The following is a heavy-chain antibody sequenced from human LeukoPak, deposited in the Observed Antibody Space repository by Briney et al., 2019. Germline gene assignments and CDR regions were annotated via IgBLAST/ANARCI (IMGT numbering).Heavy chain of an antibody. CDR3: SRGLDSRKLGY. CDR1: VASFNSDDQF. D-gene: IGHD3-22*01. Sequence: SQTLSLTCTVSVASFNSDDQFWNWIRQSPGEGLEWIGSIHPSGMLYNNPSREIRVTMSRVTSKNKFSLNLNSVTAADTAVYFCSRGLDSRKLGYWGQGILVTVSS. V-gene: IGHV4-31*03. J-gene: IGHJ4*02. CDR2: IHPSGML.